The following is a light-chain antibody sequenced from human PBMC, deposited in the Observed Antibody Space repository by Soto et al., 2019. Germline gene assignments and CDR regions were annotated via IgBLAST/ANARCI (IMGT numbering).Light chain of an antibody. CDR1: ASISNF. CDR3: QQAYSMLFT. V-gene: IGKV1-39*01. Sequence: DIQMTQSPSSLSASVGDRLTISCRASASISNFLNWYQQKPGQAPKILIYAASTLQSAAPLRFTGSGSGTDFNLTISSLQPEDFATYFCQQAYSMLFTFGGGTKVEIK. CDR2: AAS. J-gene: IGKJ4*01.